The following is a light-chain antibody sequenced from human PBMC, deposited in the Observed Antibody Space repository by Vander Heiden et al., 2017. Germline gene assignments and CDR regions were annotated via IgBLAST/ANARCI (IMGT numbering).Light chain of an antibody. CDR3: QSYDSSLSSVV. V-gene: IGLV1-40*01. Sequence: QSVLTQPPSVSGAPVQRVTISCTGGSSNIGAGYDVHWYQQLPGTAPKLLIYGNANRPSGVPDRFSGSKSGTSASLAITRLQAEDEADYYCQSYDSSLSSVVFAGGTKLTVL. CDR2: GNA. J-gene: IGLJ2*01. CDR1: SSNIGAGYD.